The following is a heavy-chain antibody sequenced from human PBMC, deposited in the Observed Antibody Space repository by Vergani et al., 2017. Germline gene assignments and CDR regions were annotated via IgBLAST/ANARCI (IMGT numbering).Heavy chain of an antibody. CDR2: IYYSGST. CDR3: AKMSVAAAGTRGSFDY. CDR1: CGSISSGDYY. Sequence: QVQLQESGPGLVKPSQTLSLTCTVSCGSISSGDYYWSWIRQPPGKGLEWIGYIYYSGSTYYNPSLKSRVTISVDTSKNQFSLKLSSVTAADTAVYYCAKMSVAAAGTRGSFDYWGQGTLVTVSS. D-gene: IGHD6-13*01. V-gene: IGHV4-30-4*01. J-gene: IGHJ4*02.